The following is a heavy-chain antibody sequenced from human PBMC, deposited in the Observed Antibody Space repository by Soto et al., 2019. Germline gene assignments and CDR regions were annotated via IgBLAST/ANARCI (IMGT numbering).Heavy chain of an antibody. CDR2: IYHSGST. Sequence: SETLSLTCAVSGGSISIGGYSWSCVRQPPGKGLEWIGYIYHSGSTYYNPSLKSRVTISVDRSKNQFSLKLSSVTAADTAVYYCARASSQDSSGYYYNRWAFDIWGQGTMVTVSS. D-gene: IGHD3-22*01. CDR3: ARASSQDSSGYYYNRWAFDI. J-gene: IGHJ3*02. CDR1: GGSISIGGYS. V-gene: IGHV4-30-2*01.